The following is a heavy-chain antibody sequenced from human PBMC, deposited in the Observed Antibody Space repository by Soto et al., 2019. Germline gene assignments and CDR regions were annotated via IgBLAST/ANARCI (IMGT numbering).Heavy chain of an antibody. CDR2: ISYDGSNK. J-gene: IGHJ5*02. Sequence: GGSLRLSCAASGFTFSSYGMHWVRQAPGKGLEWVAVISYDGSNKYYADSVKGRFTISRDNSKNTLYLQMNSLRAEDTAVYYCAKARIAYENWFDPWGQGTLVTAPQ. CDR1: GFTFSSYG. D-gene: IGHD6-13*01. CDR3: AKARIAYENWFDP. V-gene: IGHV3-30*18.